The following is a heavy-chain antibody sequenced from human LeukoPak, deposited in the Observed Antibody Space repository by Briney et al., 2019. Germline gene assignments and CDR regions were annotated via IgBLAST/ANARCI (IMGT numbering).Heavy chain of an antibody. D-gene: IGHD3-10*01. CDR3: ARVRGVPQIRSREVDY. CDR1: GFTFRSYS. CDR2: INHSGST. V-gene: IGHV4-34*01. J-gene: IGHJ4*02. Sequence: GSLRLSCGASGFTFRSYSMNWVRQAPGKGLEWIGEINHSGSTNYNPSLKSRVTISEDTSRNQFTLKLSSVTAADTAVYYCARVRGVPQIRSREVDYWGQGTLVTVSS.